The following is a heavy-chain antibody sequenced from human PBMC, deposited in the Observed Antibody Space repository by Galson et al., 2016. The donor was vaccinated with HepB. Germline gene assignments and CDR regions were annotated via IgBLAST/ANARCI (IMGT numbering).Heavy chain of an antibody. J-gene: IGHJ6*03. V-gene: IGHV4-4*07. Sequence: SETLSLTCTVSGGSISSYYWSWIRQPAGKGLAWIGRIYTSGSTNYNPSLKSRVTMSVDTSKNQFSLELSSVTAADTAVYYCARWVQVATGIHLWRKYYYYDMDVWGKGTPVTVSS. CDR2: IYTSGST. D-gene: IGHD5-18*01. CDR3: ARWVQVATGIHLWRKYYYYDMDV. CDR1: GGSISSYY.